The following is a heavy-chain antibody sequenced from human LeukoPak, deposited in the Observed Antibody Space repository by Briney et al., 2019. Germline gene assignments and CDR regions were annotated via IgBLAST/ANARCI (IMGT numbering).Heavy chain of an antibody. CDR3: AAEPYGGNGLCDY. D-gene: IGHD4-23*01. Sequence: SVNVSCKASGFTFTSSAVQWVRQARGQRLEWIGWIVVGSGNTNYAQKFQERVTITRDMSTSTAYMELSSLRSEDTAVYYCAAEPYGGNGLCDYWGQGTLVTVSS. CDR2: IVVGSGNT. CDR1: GFTFTSSA. J-gene: IGHJ4*02. V-gene: IGHV1-58*01.